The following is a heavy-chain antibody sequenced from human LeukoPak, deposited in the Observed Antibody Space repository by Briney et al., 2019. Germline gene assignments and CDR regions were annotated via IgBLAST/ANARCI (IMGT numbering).Heavy chain of an antibody. J-gene: IGHJ6*02. V-gene: IGHV3-21*01. CDR1: GFTFSRYS. Sequence: GGSLRLSCAASGFTFSRYSINWVRQAPGKGLEWVSSISSSSTYIHYADSVKGRFTISRDNSKNSVSLQMNSLRAEDTAVYYCARGAKSRAAVAVDYYYYGMDVWGQGTTVTVSS. D-gene: IGHD6-19*01. CDR3: ARGAKSRAAVAVDYYYYGMDV. CDR2: ISSSSTYI.